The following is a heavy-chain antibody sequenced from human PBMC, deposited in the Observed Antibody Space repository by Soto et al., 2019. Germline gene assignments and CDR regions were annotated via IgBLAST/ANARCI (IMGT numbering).Heavy chain of an antibody. D-gene: IGHD6-13*01. CDR3: ASATIAAAGQFDY. CDR1: GYTFTSYD. J-gene: IGHJ4*02. V-gene: IGHV1-8*01. Sequence: GASVKVSCKASGYTFTSYDINWVRQATGQGLEWMGWMNPNSGNTGYAQKFQGRVTMTRNTSISTAYMELSSLRSEDTAVYYCASATIAAAGQFDYWGQGTLVTVSS. CDR2: MNPNSGNT.